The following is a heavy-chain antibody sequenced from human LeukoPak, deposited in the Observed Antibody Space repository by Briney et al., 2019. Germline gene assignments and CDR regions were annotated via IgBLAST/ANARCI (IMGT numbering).Heavy chain of an antibody. Sequence: GGSLRLSCAASGFTFSSYAMSWVRQAPGKGLEWVSAISGSGGSTYYADSVKGRFTISRDNFKNTLYLQMNSLRAEDTAVYYCAKEPAGNYYDSSGYYANWGQGTLVTVSS. CDR2: ISGSGGST. D-gene: IGHD3-22*01. V-gene: IGHV3-23*01. CDR1: GFTFSSYA. J-gene: IGHJ4*02. CDR3: AKEPAGNYYDSSGYYAN.